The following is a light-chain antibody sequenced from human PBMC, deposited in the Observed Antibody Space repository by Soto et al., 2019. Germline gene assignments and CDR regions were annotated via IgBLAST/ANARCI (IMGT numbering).Light chain of an antibody. CDR1: SSDIGSYNY. Sequence: QSALTQPASVSGSPGQSIAISCTGTSSDIGSYNYVSWYQQHPGKAPKLMIHDVSNRPSGISDRFSGSKSGNTASLTISGLQAEDEADYYCSSHTTYSTGIFGTGTKLTVL. J-gene: IGLJ1*01. CDR3: SSHTTYSTGI. V-gene: IGLV2-14*03. CDR2: DVS.